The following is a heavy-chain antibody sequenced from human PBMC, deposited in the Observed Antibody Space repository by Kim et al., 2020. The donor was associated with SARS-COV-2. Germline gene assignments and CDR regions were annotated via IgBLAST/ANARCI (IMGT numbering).Heavy chain of an antibody. J-gene: IGHJ6*01. D-gene: IGHD6-19*01. CDR3: AGWSYYGMDV. V-gene: IGHV3-9*01. CDR1: GFTFDDYA. Sequence: GGSLRLSCAASGFTFDDYAMEWVRQAPGKGLEWVAGITWNSGSICYADSVKGRFAISRDNAKNSLYLQMNSLRTEDTALYYCAGWSYYGMDVWGQGTTVTVSS. CDR2: ITWNSGSI.